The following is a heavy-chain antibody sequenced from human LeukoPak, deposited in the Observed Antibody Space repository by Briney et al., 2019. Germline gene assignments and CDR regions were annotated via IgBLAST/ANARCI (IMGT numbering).Heavy chain of an antibody. CDR1: GVTFSTYA. Sequence: GESLRLSCAGSGVTFSTYAMRWVRQAPGKGLEWVSTISGSADKTYYADSVKGRFTISRDNSKNTLYLQMNSLRAEDTAVYYCARGGDHSSYYRSNWFDPWGQGTLVSVSS. V-gene: IGHV3-23*01. J-gene: IGHJ5*02. D-gene: IGHD4-11*01. CDR3: ARGGDHSSYYRSNWFDP. CDR2: ISGSADKT.